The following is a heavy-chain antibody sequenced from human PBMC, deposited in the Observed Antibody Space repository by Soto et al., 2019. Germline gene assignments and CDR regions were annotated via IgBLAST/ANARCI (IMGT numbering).Heavy chain of an antibody. D-gene: IGHD3-10*01. Sequence: VQLVESGGGLVQPGGSLRLSCTASGFSLSNYWMTWVRQAPGKGLEWVANIKQDGSLRYSIDSVKGRFTISRDDAKNSVYLQMNSLRVEDTAVYYCARDRPGSYDGLDIWGQGTMVTVSS. V-gene: IGHV3-7*01. CDR1: GFSLSNYW. J-gene: IGHJ3*02. CDR3: ARDRPGSYDGLDI. CDR2: IKQDGSLR.